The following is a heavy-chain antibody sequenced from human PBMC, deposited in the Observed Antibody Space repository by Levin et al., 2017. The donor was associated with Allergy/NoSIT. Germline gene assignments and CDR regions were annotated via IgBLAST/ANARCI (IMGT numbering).Heavy chain of an antibody. Sequence: GESLKISCAASGFTFSSYWMHWVRQAPGKGLVWVSRINSDGTSTVYADSVKGRVTISRDNAKNTLYLKMNSLRVEDTAVYYCAGEATSAFDMWGQGTMVTVSS. CDR1: GFTFSSYW. CDR3: AGEATSAFDM. D-gene: IGHD2-2*01. J-gene: IGHJ3*02. CDR2: INSDGTST. V-gene: IGHV3-74*01.